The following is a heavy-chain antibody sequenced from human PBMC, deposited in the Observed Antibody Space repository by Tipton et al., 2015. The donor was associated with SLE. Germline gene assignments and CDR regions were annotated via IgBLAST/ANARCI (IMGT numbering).Heavy chain of an antibody. V-gene: IGHV3-30*02. Sequence: SLRLSCEASGFTFNNYDMHWVRQAPGKGLEWVAFIRYDGSNKYYADSVKGRFTISRDNSKNALYLQMNSLRAEDTAVYYCAKEDSGSYSDAFDIWGQGTMVTVSS. CDR1: GFTFNNYD. J-gene: IGHJ3*02. D-gene: IGHD1-26*01. CDR2: IRYDGSNK. CDR3: AKEDSGSYSDAFDI.